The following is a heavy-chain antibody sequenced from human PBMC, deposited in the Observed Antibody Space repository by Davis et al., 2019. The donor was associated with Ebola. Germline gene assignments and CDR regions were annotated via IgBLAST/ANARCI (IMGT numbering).Heavy chain of an antibody. CDR1: GYTFTSYY. J-gene: IGHJ6*02. D-gene: IGHD1-14*01. Sequence: AASVKVSCKASGYTFTSYYMHWVRQAPGQGLEWMGIINPSGGSTSYAQKFQGRVTMTTDTSTSTAYMELRSLRSDDTAVYYCARNRYNQYGMDVWGQGTTVTVSS. CDR2: INPSGGST. CDR3: ARNRYNQYGMDV. V-gene: IGHV1-46*01.